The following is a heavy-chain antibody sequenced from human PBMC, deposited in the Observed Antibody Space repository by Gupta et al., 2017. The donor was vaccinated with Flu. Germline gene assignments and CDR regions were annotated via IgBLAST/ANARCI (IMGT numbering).Heavy chain of an antibody. CDR1: GGSISSSSYY. V-gene: IGHV4-39*01. CDR3: ASTLGYCSGGSCYAWYYYYGMDV. J-gene: IGHJ6*02. D-gene: IGHD2-15*01. CDR2: IYYSGST. Sequence: QLQLQESGPGLVKPSETLSLTCTVSGGSISSSSYYWGWIRQPPGKGLEWIGSIYYSGSTYYNPSLKSRVTISVDTSKNQFSLKLSSVTAADTAVYYCASTLGYCSGGSCYAWYYYYGMDVWGQGTTVTVSS.